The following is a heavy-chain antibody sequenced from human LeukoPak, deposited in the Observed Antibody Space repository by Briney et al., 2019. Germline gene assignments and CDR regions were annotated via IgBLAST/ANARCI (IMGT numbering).Heavy chain of an antibody. CDR1: GGSFSSYY. CDR3: ARDGGTVTDYYYYYYGMDV. V-gene: IGHV4-34*01. Sequence: KPSETLSLTCAVYGGSFSSYYWSWIRQPPGKGLEWIGEINHSGSTNYNPSLKSRVTISVDTSKNQFSLKLSSVTAADTAVYYCARDGGTVTDYYYYYYGMDVWGQGTTVTVSS. D-gene: IGHD4-17*01. J-gene: IGHJ6*02. CDR2: INHSGST.